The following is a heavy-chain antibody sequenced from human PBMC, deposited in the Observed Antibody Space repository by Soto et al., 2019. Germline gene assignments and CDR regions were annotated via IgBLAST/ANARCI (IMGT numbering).Heavy chain of an antibody. CDR1: GYTFTSYA. D-gene: IGHD3-9*01. Sequence: QVQLVQSGAEVKKPGASVKVSCKASGYTFTSYAMHWVRQAPGQRIEWMGWINACNGKTKYSQKFQGRVTITRDTSASKAYMELSSLRSEDTAVYYCARDPGYFDWLSQNCFDPWGQGTLVTVSS. CDR2: INACNGKT. CDR3: ARDPGYFDWLSQNCFDP. V-gene: IGHV1-3*01. J-gene: IGHJ5*02.